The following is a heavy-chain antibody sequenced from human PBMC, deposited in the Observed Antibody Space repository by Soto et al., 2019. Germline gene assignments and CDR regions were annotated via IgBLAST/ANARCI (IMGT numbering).Heavy chain of an antibody. D-gene: IGHD2-2*01. CDR2: IYYSGST. Sequence: SETLSLTCTVSGGSISSSSYYWGWIRQPPGKGLEWIGSIYYSGSTYYNPSLKSRVTISVDTSKNQFSLKLSSVTAADTAVYYCAREDIVVVPAAIPTWFDPWGQGTLVTVSS. CDR1: GGSISSSSYY. J-gene: IGHJ5*02. CDR3: AREDIVVVPAAIPTWFDP. V-gene: IGHV4-39*01.